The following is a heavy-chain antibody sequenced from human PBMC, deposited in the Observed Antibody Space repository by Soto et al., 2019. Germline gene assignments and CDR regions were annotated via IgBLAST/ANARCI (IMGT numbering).Heavy chain of an antibody. Sequence: EVQLLESGGGLVQPGGSLRLSCAASEMTLRHYAMSWVRQAPGKGLEWVSAISSSGGTYYADSVKGRFTISRDNSKNTLYLQMNSLRVEDTALYYCATLDGAYEGYWGQGTMVTVSS. V-gene: IGHV3-23*01. CDR1: EMTLRHYA. CDR3: ATLDGAYEGY. D-gene: IGHD5-12*01. J-gene: IGHJ4*02. CDR2: ISSSGGT.